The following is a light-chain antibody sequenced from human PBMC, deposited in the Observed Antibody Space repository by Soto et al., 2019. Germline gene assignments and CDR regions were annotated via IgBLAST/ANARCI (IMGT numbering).Light chain of an antibody. Sequence: QSALTQPASVSGSPGQSITISCTGTSSDVGGYNYVSWYQQYPGKAPKLMIYDVTNRPSGVSSRFSGSKSGNTASLTISGLQAEDEADYSCSSYTRSSTLVFGTGTKLTVL. CDR1: SSDVGGYNY. J-gene: IGLJ1*01. V-gene: IGLV2-14*01. CDR3: SSYTRSSTLV. CDR2: DVT.